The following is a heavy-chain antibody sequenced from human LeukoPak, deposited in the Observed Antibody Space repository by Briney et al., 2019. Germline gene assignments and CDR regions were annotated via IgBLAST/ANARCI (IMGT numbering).Heavy chain of an antibody. CDR1: GFTFDDYG. V-gene: IGHV3-20*04. CDR2: INWNGGST. Sequence: GGSLRLSCAASGFTFDDYGMTWVRQTPGKGLEWVSTINWNGGSTAYADSVKGRFTISRDNAKNSLYLQMNSLRAEDAAVYYCAKEDCGGGRCYSLHYWGQGTLVTVSS. CDR3: AKEDCGGGRCYSLHY. J-gene: IGHJ4*02. D-gene: IGHD2-15*01.